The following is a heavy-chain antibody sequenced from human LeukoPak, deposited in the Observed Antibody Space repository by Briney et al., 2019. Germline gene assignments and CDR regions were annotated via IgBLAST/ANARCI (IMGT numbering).Heavy chain of an antibody. CDR2: IYWDDDK. CDR1: GFSLSTSGVG. D-gene: IGHD2-2*02. V-gene: IGHV2-5*02. J-gene: IGHJ4*02. Sequence: SGPTLVNPTQTLTLTCTFSGFSLSTSGVGVGWIRQPPGKALGWLALIYWDDDKRYSPSLKSRLTITKDTSKNQVVLTMTNMDPVDTATYYCAHRPPQPLLYLPHFDYWGQGTLVTVSS. CDR3: AHRPPQPLLYLPHFDY.